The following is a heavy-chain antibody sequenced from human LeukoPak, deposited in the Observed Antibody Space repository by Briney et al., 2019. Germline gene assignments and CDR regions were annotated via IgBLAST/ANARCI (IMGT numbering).Heavy chain of an antibody. Sequence: ASVKVSCKASGYSFSDYYINWVRQAPGQGPEWMGWVNPDSGGTNYAQKFQGRVTMTRDTSISTAYMELSRLRSDDTAVYYCARGLLLSSYYYYYMDVWGKGTTVTVSS. CDR3: ARGLLLSSYYYYYMDV. J-gene: IGHJ6*03. D-gene: IGHD2-2*01. CDR1: GYSFSDYY. CDR2: VNPDSGGT. V-gene: IGHV1-2*02.